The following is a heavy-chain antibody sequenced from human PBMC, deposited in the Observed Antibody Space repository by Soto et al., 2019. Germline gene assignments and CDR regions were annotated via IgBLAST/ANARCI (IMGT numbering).Heavy chain of an antibody. CDR1: VGSISSYY. CDR3: ARVSMGGYDSSGYYPY. CDR2: IYYSGST. Sequence: SETLSLTCTVSVGSISSYYWSWIRQPRGKGLEWIGYIYYSGSTNYNPSLKSRVTISVDTSKNQFSLKLSSVTAADTAVYYCARVSMGGYDSSGYYPYWGQGTLVTVSS. D-gene: IGHD3-22*01. J-gene: IGHJ4*02. V-gene: IGHV4-59*01.